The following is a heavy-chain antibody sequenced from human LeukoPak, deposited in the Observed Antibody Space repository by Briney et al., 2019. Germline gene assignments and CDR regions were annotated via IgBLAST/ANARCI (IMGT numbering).Heavy chain of an antibody. J-gene: IGHJ3*01. Sequence: PSQTLSLTCAVSGGSISSGGYSWSWIRQPPGKGLEWIGYIYHSGSTCYNPSLKSRVTISVDRSKNQFSLKLSSVTAADTAVYYCASNYGLVWGQGTMVTVSS. CDR3: ASNYGLV. V-gene: IGHV4-30-2*01. CDR2: IYHSGST. D-gene: IGHD3-10*01. CDR1: GGSISSGGYS.